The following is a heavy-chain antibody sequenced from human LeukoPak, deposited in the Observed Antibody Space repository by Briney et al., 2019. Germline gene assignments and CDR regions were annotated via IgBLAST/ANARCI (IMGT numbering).Heavy chain of an antibody. Sequence: PGGSLRLSCAASGFTFSRNWMYWVRHAPGKGLVWVSRINIDGSSTSYADSVKGRFTISRDNAKNTLYLQMNSLRAEDTAVYYCAKDQSGCSGGSCYSSFDYWGQGTLVTVSS. V-gene: IGHV3-74*01. CDR3: AKDQSGCSGGSCYSSFDY. CDR2: INIDGSST. J-gene: IGHJ4*02. D-gene: IGHD2-15*01. CDR1: GFTFSRNW.